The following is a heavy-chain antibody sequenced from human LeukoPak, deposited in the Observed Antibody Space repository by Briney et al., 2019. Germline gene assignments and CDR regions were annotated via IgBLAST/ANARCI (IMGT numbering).Heavy chain of an antibody. CDR2: IYYSGST. J-gene: IGHJ4*02. D-gene: IGHD7-27*01. CDR3: ARSWGRRGGANDY. CDR1: GGSISSYY. Sequence: PSETLSLTCTVSGGSISSYYWSWIRQPPGKGLEWIGYIYYSGSTNYNPSLKSRVTISVDTSKNQFSLKLSSVTAADTAVYYCARSWGRRGGANDYWGQGTLVTVSS. V-gene: IGHV4-59*12.